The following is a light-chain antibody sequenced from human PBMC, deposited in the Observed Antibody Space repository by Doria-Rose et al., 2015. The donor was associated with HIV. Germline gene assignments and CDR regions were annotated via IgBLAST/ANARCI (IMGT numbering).Light chain of an antibody. CDR3: QQYGSSPRT. CDR2: GAS. J-gene: IGKJ1*01. CDR1: QSVSSSY. V-gene: IGKV3-20*01. Sequence: EIVLTQSPGTLSLSPGERATLSCRASQSVSSSYLAWFQQQPGQAAMLLIYGASSRATGIPDRFSGSGSGTDFTLTISRLEPEDFAVYYCQQYGSSPRTFGQGTKVEIK.